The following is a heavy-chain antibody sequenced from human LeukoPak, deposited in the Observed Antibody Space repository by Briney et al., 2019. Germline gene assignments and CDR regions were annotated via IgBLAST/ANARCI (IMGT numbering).Heavy chain of an antibody. CDR2: IKQDGSDK. CDR1: GFTFNNYY. Sequence: GGSLRLSCAASGFTFNNYYMSWVRQAPGKGLEWVANIKQDGSDKYYVDSVKGRFTISRDNAKNSLYLQMNSLRAEDTAVYYCARRTHSGYDWGWTYYYYYMDVWGKETTVTVSS. D-gene: IGHD5-12*01. V-gene: IGHV3-7*01. CDR3: ARRTHSGYDWGWTYYYYYMDV. J-gene: IGHJ6*03.